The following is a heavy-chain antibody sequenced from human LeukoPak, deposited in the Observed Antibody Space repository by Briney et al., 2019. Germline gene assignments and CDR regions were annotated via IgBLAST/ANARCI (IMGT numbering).Heavy chain of an antibody. Sequence: VASVKVSCKASGYTFTSYYMHWVRQAPGQGLEWMGIINPSGGSTSYAQKFQGRVTMTRDMSTSTVYMELSSLRSEDTDLHYCARGLGIATIAWRQGTLATDSS. CDR2: INPSGGST. V-gene: IGHV1-46*01. D-gene: IGHD5-24*01. CDR1: GYTFTSYY. CDR3: ARGLGIATIA. J-gene: IGHJ5*02.